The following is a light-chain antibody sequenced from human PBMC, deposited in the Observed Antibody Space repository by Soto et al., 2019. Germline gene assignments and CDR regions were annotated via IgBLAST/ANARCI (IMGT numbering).Light chain of an antibody. V-gene: IGKV1-27*01. CDR3: QKYNSAPRT. J-gene: IGKJ1*01. CDR1: QGISNY. Sequence: DIPMTQAPSSLSASVGDRVTITCRASQGISNYLAWYQQKPGKVPRLLIYAASTLQSGVPSRFSGSGSGTDFTLTISSLQPEDVATYYCQKYNSAPRTFGQGTKVEIK. CDR2: AAS.